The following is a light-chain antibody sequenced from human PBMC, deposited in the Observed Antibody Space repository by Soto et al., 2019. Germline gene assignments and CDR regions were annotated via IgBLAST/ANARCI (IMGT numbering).Light chain of an antibody. CDR2: LAS. Sequence: DVQLTQSPSFLSTSVGDRVTITCRASQGIGSYLAWYQQKPGKAPKFLVCLASTLQSGVPSRFSGSGSGTEFNRTISNLQPEDFATYYCQQLNSYPRTFGQGTKVEI. J-gene: IGKJ1*01. V-gene: IGKV1-9*01. CDR1: QGIGSY. CDR3: QQLNSYPRT.